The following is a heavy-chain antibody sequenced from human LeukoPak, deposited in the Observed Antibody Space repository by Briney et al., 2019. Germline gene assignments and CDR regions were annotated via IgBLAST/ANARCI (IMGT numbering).Heavy chain of an antibody. CDR3: ARAAAARRWGHPDY. CDR1: GFTFSDYY. CDR2: ISSSGSTI. J-gene: IGHJ4*02. Sequence: GSLRLPSAASGFTFSDYYMSWIRQAPGKGLEWVSYISSSGSTIYYADSVKGRFTISRDNAKNSLYLQMNSLRAEDTAVYYCARAAAARRWGHPDYWGQGTLDTVSS. V-gene: IGHV3-11*01. D-gene: IGHD6-6*01.